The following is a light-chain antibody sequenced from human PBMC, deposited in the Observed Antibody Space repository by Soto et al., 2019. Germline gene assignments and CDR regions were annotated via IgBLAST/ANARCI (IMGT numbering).Light chain of an antibody. CDR2: DAS. Sequence: EIVLTQSPATPSLSPGERATLSCRASQSVYSYLAWYQQKPGQAPRLLIYDASNRATGIPARFRGSGSGTDFTLTISSLEPEDFAVYYCQQRSNWPITFGQGTRLEIK. J-gene: IGKJ5*01. CDR1: QSVYSY. V-gene: IGKV3-11*01. CDR3: QQRSNWPIT.